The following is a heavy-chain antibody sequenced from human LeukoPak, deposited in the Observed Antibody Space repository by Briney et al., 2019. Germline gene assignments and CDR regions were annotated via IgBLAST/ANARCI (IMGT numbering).Heavy chain of an antibody. CDR2: ISSGGAT. Sequence: GGSLRLSCVTSGLSVDTYAMSWVRQAPGKGLEWVSAISSGGATFYTDSVKGRFTISRDTSKNTLFLQMSSLRAEDTAVYYCAKPPLSAIGCWGQGTLVTVSP. V-gene: IGHV3-23*01. CDR3: AKPPLSAIGC. J-gene: IGHJ4*02. CDR1: GLSVDTYA. D-gene: IGHD2-21*01.